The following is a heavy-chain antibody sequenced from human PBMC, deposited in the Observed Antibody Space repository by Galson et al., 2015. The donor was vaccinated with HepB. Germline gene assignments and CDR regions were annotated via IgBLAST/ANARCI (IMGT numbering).Heavy chain of an antibody. CDR1: GFTFSSYS. Sequence: SLRLSCAASGFTFSSYSMNWVRQAPGKGLEWVSSISSSSSYIYYADSVKGRFTISRDNAKNSLYLQKNSLRAEDTAVYYCARDPVAVAGRFDYWGQGTLVTVSS. CDR2: ISSSSSYI. D-gene: IGHD6-19*01. V-gene: IGHV3-21*01. J-gene: IGHJ4*02. CDR3: ARDPVAVAGRFDY.